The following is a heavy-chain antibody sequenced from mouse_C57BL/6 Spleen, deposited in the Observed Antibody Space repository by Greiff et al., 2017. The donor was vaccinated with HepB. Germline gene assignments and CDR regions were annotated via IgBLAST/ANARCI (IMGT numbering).Heavy chain of an antibody. D-gene: IGHD2-4*01. CDR1: GYTFTDYN. CDR3: ARAGGGGLRVVCAMDY. CDR2: INPNNGGT. V-gene: IGHV1-18*01. J-gene: IGHJ4*01. Sequence: EVQLQQSGPELVKPGASVKIPCKASGYTFTDYNMDWVKQSHGKSLEWIGDINPNNGGTIYNQKFKGKATLTVDKSSSTAYMELRSLTSEDTAVYYCARAGGGGLRVVCAMDYWGQGTSVTVSS.